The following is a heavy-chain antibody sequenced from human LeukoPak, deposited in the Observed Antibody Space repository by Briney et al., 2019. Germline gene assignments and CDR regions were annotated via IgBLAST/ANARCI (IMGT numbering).Heavy chain of an antibody. CDR2: IYYSGRT. D-gene: IGHD6-13*01. Sequence: PSETLSLTCTVSGGSISSSTYYCGWIRQPPGKGLEWIGSIYYSGRTYYIPSLKSRLTISVDTSKNQFSLKLSSVTAADTAVYYCARHPGITAAGTGFDIWGQGTMVTVSS. V-gene: IGHV4-39*01. CDR3: ARHPGITAAGTGFDI. J-gene: IGHJ3*02. CDR1: GGSISSSTYY.